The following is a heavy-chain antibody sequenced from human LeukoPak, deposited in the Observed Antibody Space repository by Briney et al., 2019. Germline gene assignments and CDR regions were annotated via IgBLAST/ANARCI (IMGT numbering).Heavy chain of an antibody. D-gene: IGHD6-19*01. CDR2: INSDGSST. CDR1: GFTFSSYW. Sequence: GGSLRLSCAASGFTFSSYWMHWVRQAPGKGLVWVSRINSDGSSTSYADSVKGRFTISRDNAKDTLYLQMNSLRAEDTAVYYCARGTSSGWYGPGGYWGQGTLVTVSS. J-gene: IGHJ4*02. CDR3: ARGTSSGWYGPGGY. V-gene: IGHV3-74*01.